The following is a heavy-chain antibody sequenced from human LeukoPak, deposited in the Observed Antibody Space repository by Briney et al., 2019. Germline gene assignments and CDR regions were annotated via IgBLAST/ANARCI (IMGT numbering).Heavy chain of an antibody. D-gene: IGHD6-13*01. CDR1: GFTFDDYG. V-gene: IGHV3-20*01. CDR2: INWNGGST. CDR3: ARDRSGSWSAFDI. Sequence: GGSLRLSCAASGFTFDDYGMSWVRQPPGKGLEWVSGINWNGGSTGYADSVKDRLTISRDNAKNSLYLQMNSLRAEDTALYHCARDRSGSWSAFDIWGQGTMVTVSS. J-gene: IGHJ3*02.